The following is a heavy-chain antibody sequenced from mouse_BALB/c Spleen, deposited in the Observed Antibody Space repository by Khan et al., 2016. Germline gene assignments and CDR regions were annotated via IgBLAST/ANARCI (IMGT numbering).Heavy chain of an antibody. V-gene: IGHV9-3-1*01. J-gene: IGHJ1*01. CDR3: ARYRYYYGSSRYFDV. D-gene: IGHD1-1*01. CDR2: INTYSGES. Sequence: QIQLVQSGPELKKPGKTVKISCKASGYTFTNYGMNWVKQAPGKGLKWMGWINTYSGESTYADDFKGRFAFSLETSANTAYLQINNLKNEDTATYSYARYRYYYGSSRYFDVWGPGTTVTVSS. CDR1: GYTFTNYG.